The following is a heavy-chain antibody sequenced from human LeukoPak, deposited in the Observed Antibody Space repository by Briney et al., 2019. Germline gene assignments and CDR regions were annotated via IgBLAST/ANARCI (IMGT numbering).Heavy chain of an antibody. V-gene: IGHV3-7*01. CDR3: ASVDRTYVAPDY. D-gene: IGHD3-16*01. Sequence: GGSLRLSCEGSGFTFSNYWMGWVRQAPGKGLQWVANIKTDGSEKYYVDSVKGRFTISRDNAKNSLYLQMNSLRAEDTAVYYCASVDRTYVAPDYWGQGTLVTVSS. J-gene: IGHJ4*02. CDR2: IKTDGSEK. CDR1: GFTFSNYW.